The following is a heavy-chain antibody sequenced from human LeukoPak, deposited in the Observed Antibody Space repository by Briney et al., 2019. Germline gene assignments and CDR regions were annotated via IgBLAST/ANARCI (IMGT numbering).Heavy chain of an antibody. CDR2: IHYSGST. CDR1: GGSISSYY. J-gene: IGHJ4*02. D-gene: IGHD6-19*01. CDR3: ARTNSSGWYVFDY. V-gene: IGHV4-59*01. Sequence: SETLSLTCTVSGGSISSYYWSWIRQPPGKGLEWIGHIHYSGSTNHNPSLKSRVTISVDTSKNQFSLKLSSVTAADTAVYYCARTNSSGWYVFDYWGQGTLVTVSS.